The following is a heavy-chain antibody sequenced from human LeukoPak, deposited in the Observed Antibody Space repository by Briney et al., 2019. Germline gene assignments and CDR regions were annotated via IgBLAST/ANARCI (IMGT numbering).Heavy chain of an antibody. CDR2: IYYSGST. V-gene: IGHV4-30-4*01. CDR3: ARDNGGYDGIDY. D-gene: IGHD5-12*01. J-gene: IGHJ4*02. Sequence: SETLSLTCTVSGGSISSGDYYWDWIRQPPGKGLEGIGYIYYSGSTYYSPSRKSRVTISVDTSKNQFSLKLSSVTAADTAVYYCARDNGGYDGIDYWGQGTLVTVSS. CDR1: GGSISSGDYY.